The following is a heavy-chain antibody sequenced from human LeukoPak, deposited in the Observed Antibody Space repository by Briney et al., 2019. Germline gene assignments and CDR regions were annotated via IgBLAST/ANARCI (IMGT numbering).Heavy chain of an antibody. D-gene: IGHD2-15*01. CDR2: IYYSGST. Sequence: SGTLSLTCTVSGGSISSSNYYWGWIRQPPGKGLEWIGSIYYSGSTYYNPSLKSRVTISVDTSKNQFSLKLSSVTAADTAVYYCARGYCSGGGCYKFDYWGQGTLVTVSS. J-gene: IGHJ4*02. CDR3: ARGYCSGGGCYKFDY. CDR1: GGSISSSNYY. V-gene: IGHV4-39*07.